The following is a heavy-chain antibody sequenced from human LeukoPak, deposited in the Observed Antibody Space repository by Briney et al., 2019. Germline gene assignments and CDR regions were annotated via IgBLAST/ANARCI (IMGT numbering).Heavy chain of an antibody. V-gene: IGHV3-9*01. CDR3: AKDSDYDCSSYSLFDY. CDR2: VSWNSGSI. J-gene: IGHJ4*02. D-gene: IGHD3-22*01. Sequence: PGRSLRLSCAASGFTFDDYAMHWVRQAPAKGLERVSGVSWNSGSIGYADSVKGRFTISRDNAKNSLYLQMNSLRAEDTALYYCAKDSDYDCSSYSLFDYWGQGTLVTVSS. CDR1: GFTFDDYA.